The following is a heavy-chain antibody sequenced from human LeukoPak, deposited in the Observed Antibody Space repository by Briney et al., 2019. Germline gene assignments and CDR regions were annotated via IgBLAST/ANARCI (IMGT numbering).Heavy chain of an antibody. CDR2: IYSGGNT. D-gene: IGHD6-13*01. J-gene: IGHJ3*02. CDR3: AREGAFDSRWNDAFDI. CDR1: GFTVSSNY. V-gene: IGHV3-53*01. Sequence: GGSLRLSRAASGFTVSSNYMSWVRQAPGKGLEWVSVIYSGGNTQYADSVKGRFTISRDSSKNTLSLQMNSLRAEDTAVYYCAREGAFDSRWNDAFDIWGQGTMVTVSS.